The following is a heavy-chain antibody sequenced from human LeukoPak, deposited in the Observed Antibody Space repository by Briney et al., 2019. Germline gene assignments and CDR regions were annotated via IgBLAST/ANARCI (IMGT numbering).Heavy chain of an antibody. J-gene: IGHJ4*02. V-gene: IGHV4-59*01. Sequence: PSETLSLTCAVSGGSISSYYWSWIRQPPGKGLEWIGYIYYSGSTNYNPSLKSRVTISVDTSKNQFSLKLSSVTAADTAVYYCARFRAVAGIFFDYWGQGTLVTVSS. CDR3: ARFRAVAGIFFDY. CDR1: GGSISSYY. CDR2: IYYSGST. D-gene: IGHD6-19*01.